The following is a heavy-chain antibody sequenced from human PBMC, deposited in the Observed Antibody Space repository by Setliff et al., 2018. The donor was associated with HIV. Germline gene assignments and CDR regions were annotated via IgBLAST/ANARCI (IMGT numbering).Heavy chain of an antibody. D-gene: IGHD3-10*01. CDR2: INAANGKT. V-gene: IGHV1-3*01. J-gene: IGHJ4*02. CDR1: GFTFTTYA. Sequence: ASVKVSCKASGFTFTTYAVHWVRQAPGQRPEWMGWINAANGKTRYPQRFEARVTITMDTGASTAHMKLNSLRSEDSAVFYCARGVIRGVISQGGLDYWGPGTLVTVSS. CDR3: ARGVIRGVISQGGLDY.